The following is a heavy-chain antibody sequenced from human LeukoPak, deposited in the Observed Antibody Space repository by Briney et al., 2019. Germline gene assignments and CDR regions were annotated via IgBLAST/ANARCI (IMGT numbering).Heavy chain of an antibody. Sequence: GASVKVSCKASGYTFTSYYMHWVRQAPGQGLEWMGIINPSGGSTSYAQKFQARVTMTRDTSTSTVYMELSSLRSEDTAVYYCAREGPRVYYYYGMDVWGQGTTVTVSS. J-gene: IGHJ6*02. CDR3: AREGPRVYYYYGMDV. V-gene: IGHV1-46*01. CDR1: GYTFTSYY. D-gene: IGHD6-13*01. CDR2: INPSGGST.